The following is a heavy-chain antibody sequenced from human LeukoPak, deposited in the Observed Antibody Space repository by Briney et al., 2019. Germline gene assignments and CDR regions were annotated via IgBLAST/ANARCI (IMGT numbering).Heavy chain of an antibody. V-gene: IGHV3-7*01. CDR1: GLTFSSYW. Sequence: GGSLRLSCVASGLTFSSYWMSWVRRAPGKGLEGVANIKQDGGEKYYVDSVKGRFTISRDNAKNSLYLQMNSLRAEDTAVYYCARVGRGATSHFDYWGQGTLVTVSS. J-gene: IGHJ4*02. CDR3: ARVGRGATSHFDY. CDR2: IKQDGGEK. D-gene: IGHD1-26*01.